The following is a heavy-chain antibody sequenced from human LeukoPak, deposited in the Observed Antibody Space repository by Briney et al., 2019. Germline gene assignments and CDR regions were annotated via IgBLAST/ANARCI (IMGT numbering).Heavy chain of an antibody. CDR3: ARSLTTLTYEGY. V-gene: IGHV3-23*01. J-gene: IGHJ4*02. CDR1: GFTFSSYA. CDR2: ISGSGGST. Sequence: GGSLRLSCAASGFTFSSYAMSWVRQAPGKGLEWVSAISGSGGSTYYADSVKGRFTISRDNSKNTLYLQMNSLRAEDTAIYYCARSLTTLTYEGYWGQGTLVTVSS. D-gene: IGHD1-1*01.